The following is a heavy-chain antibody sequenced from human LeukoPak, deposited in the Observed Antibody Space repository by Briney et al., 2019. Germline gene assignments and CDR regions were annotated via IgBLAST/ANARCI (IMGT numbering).Heavy chain of an antibody. CDR3: AIYGGNSGTFDY. V-gene: IGHV3-23*01. Sequence: GGSLRLSCAASRFTFSTYAMSWVRQAPGKGLEWVSAISGSGGSTYYADSVKGRFTISRDNSKNTLYLQMNSLRAEDTAVYYCAIYGGNSGTFDYWGQGTLVTVSS. D-gene: IGHD4-23*01. CDR2: ISGSGGST. CDR1: RFTFSTYA. J-gene: IGHJ4*02.